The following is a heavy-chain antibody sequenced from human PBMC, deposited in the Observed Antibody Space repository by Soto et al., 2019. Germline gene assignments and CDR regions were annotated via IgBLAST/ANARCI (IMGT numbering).Heavy chain of an antibody. CDR2: IDPSDSYT. J-gene: IGHJ4*02. Sequence: GESLKISCKGSGYSFTSYWISWVRQMPGKGLEWMGRIDPSDSYTNYSPSFQGHVTISADKSISTAYLQWSSLKASDTAVYYCESEGDSSGYYQTDYWGKGTRVIVSS. CDR1: GYSFTSYW. D-gene: IGHD3-22*01. CDR3: ESEGDSSGYYQTDY. V-gene: IGHV5-10-1*01.